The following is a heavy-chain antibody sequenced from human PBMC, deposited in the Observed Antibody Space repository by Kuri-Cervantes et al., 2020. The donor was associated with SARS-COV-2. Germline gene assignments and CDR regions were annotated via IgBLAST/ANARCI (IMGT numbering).Heavy chain of an antibody. D-gene: IGHD2-21*01. CDR3: ARRFGDYGQFDY. CDR1: GGSISSYY. CDR2: ISFTGNT. V-gene: IGHV4-59*01. Sequence: SETLSLTCSVSGGSISSYYWSWIRQPPGKGLEWIGNISFTGNTNYNPALGSRVTISIDTPKNQCSLMPGSLTAADTAVYYCARRFGDYGQFDYWGQGTLVTVSS. J-gene: IGHJ4*02.